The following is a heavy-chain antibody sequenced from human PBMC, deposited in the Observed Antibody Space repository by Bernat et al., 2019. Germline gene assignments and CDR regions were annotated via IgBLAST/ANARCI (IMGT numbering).Heavy chain of an antibody. Sequence: EVQLLESGGGLVQPGGSLRLSCAASGFTFSSYAMSWVRQAPGKGLEWFSAISGSGGSTYYADSVKGRFTISRDNSKNTLYLQMNSLRAEDTAVYYCAKDFKQLVRVFDYWGQGTLVTVSS. CDR1: GFTFSSYA. J-gene: IGHJ4*02. D-gene: IGHD6-13*01. CDR2: ISGSGGST. V-gene: IGHV3-23*01. CDR3: AKDFKQLVRVFDY.